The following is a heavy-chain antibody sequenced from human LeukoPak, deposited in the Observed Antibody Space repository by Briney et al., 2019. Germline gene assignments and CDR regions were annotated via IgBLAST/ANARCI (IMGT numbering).Heavy chain of an antibody. Sequence: ASVKVSCKASGYTFTGYYMHWMRQAPGQGLEWMGWINPNSGGTNYAQKFQGRVTMTRDTSISTAYMELSRLRSDDTAVYYCARSFYDYVWGSYRTETNFDYWGQGTLVTVSS. CDR2: INPNSGGT. J-gene: IGHJ4*02. V-gene: IGHV1-2*02. CDR1: GYTFTGYY. D-gene: IGHD3-16*02. CDR3: ARSFYDYVWGSYRTETNFDY.